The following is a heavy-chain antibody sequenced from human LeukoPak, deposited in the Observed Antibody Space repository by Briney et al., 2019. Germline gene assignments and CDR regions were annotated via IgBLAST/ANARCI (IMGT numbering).Heavy chain of an antibody. Sequence: GGSLRLSCAASGFTFSSYEMHWVRQAPGKGLEWVSYISSSGSTIYYADSVKGRFTISRDNAKNTLYLQMNSLRAEDTAVYYCARGGGYSYGSFDYWGQGTLVTVSS. J-gene: IGHJ4*02. CDR3: ARGGGYSYGSFDY. D-gene: IGHD5-18*01. V-gene: IGHV3-48*03. CDR2: ISSSGSTI. CDR1: GFTFSSYE.